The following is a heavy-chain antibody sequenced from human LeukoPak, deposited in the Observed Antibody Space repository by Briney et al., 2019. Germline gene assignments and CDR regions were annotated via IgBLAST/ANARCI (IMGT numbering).Heavy chain of an antibody. J-gene: IGHJ4*02. D-gene: IGHD6-13*01. V-gene: IGHV1-18*01. Sequence: GASVKVSCKASGGTFSSYAISWVRQAPGQGLEWMGWVSAYNGNTNYAQKFQGRVTMTRDTSISTAYMELSRLRSDDTAVYYCASTSSSWYSYYWGQGTLVTVSS. CDR2: VSAYNGNT. CDR1: GGTFSSYA. CDR3: ASTSSSWYSYY.